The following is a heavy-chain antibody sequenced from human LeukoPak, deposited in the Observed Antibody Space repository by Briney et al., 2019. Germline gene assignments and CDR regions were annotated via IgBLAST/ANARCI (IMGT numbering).Heavy chain of an antibody. D-gene: IGHD3-16*01. CDR2: ITGGGGST. Sequence: SGGSLRLSCTASGFTFSSHAMTWVRQAPGKGLEWGSSITGGGGSTFYAASVKGRFTISRDNSKNTLYLQMNNLRAEDTAVYYCAKLGISDGIDYWGQGTLVTVSS. CDR3: AKLGISDGIDY. J-gene: IGHJ4*02. V-gene: IGHV3-23*01. CDR1: GFTFSSHA.